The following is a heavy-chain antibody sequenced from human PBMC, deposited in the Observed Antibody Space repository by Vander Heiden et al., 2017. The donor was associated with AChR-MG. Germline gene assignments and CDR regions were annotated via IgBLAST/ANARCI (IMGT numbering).Heavy chain of an antibody. CDR1: GGTFSSYA. CDR3: ARMGVERATIFSYYMDV. Sequence: SGAEVKKPGSSVKVSCKASGGTFSSYASSWLRQAPGPRLEWMGVIIPIFGTANYEKKFQGRVTITAEESTSTAFMEMSRLRSEATAVYYCARMGVERATIFSYYMDVWGKGTTVTVSS. V-gene: IGHV1-69*01. J-gene: IGHJ6*03. D-gene: IGHD1-26*01. CDR2: IIPIFGTA.